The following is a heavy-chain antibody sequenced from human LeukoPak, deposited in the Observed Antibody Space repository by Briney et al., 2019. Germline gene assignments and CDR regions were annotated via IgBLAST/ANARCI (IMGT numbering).Heavy chain of an antibody. CDR3: AKDRGITAY. J-gene: IGHJ4*02. CDR2: IISGSGGST. CDR1: VFTFSDYW. V-gene: IGHV3-23*01. D-gene: IGHD3-10*01. Sequence: GGSLRLSCIASVFTFSDYWMHWVRQAPGKGPVWVSRIISGSGGSTYYADSVKGRFTISRDNSKNTLYLQMNSLRAEDTAVYYCAKDRGITAYWGQGTLVTVSS.